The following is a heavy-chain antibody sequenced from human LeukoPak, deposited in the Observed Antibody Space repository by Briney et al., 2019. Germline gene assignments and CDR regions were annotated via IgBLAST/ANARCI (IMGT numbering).Heavy chain of an antibody. CDR1: GFTVSNNY. CDR2: IYSGGST. J-gene: IGHJ4*02. D-gene: IGHD3/OR15-3a*01. Sequence: GGSLRLSCAASGFTVSNNYMSWVRQAPGKGLEWVSVIYSGGSTYYADSVKGRFTISRDNSKNTLSLQLNSLRPEDTALYYCAKHFCTGLDCSLFDSWGQGTLVTVSS. CDR3: AKHFCTGLDCSLFDS. V-gene: IGHV3-53*01.